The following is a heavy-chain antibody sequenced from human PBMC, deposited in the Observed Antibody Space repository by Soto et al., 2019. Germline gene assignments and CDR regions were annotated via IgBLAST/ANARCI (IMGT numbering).Heavy chain of an antibody. D-gene: IGHD6-19*01. J-gene: IGHJ4*02. Sequence: QITLKESGPTLVRPTQTLTLTCTFSGFSLDTSGLGVGWIRQPPGKALEWLALIYWNDDKRYSPSLKARLTITKDTSKNQVVLTMTNMDPVDTATYYCAHRPSGWYLFDYWGQGTLVTVSS. CDR3: AHRPSGWYLFDY. CDR2: IYWNDDK. CDR1: GFSLDTSGLG. V-gene: IGHV2-5*01.